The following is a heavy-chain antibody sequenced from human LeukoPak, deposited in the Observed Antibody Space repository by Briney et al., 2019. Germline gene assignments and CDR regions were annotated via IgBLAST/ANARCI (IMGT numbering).Heavy chain of an antibody. V-gene: IGHV4-34*01. CDR1: GGSFSGYY. CDR3: ARGRIAARRINWFDP. D-gene: IGHD6-6*01. CDR2: INHSGST. J-gene: IGHJ5*02. Sequence: SETLSLTCAAYGGSFSGYYWSWIRQPPGKGLEWIGEINHSGSTNYNPSLKSRVTISVDTSKNQFSLKLSSVTAADTAVYYCARGRIAARRINWFDPWGQGTLVTVSS.